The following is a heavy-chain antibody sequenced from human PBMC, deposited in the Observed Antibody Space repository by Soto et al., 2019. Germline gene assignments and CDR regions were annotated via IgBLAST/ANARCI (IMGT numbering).Heavy chain of an antibody. D-gene: IGHD6-6*01. J-gene: IGHJ4*01. CDR2: VSAYNGER. CDR3: SRGTSITASSEY. V-gene: IGHV1-18*01. Sequence: QVQLVQSGAEVKKPGASVKVSCKASGYTFTNYGINWVRQAPGQGLEWLGWVSAYNGERRYAQRVQARVIMTTDTSTAPAYMELRSLRSDDTAVYYCSRGTSITASSEYWGQGTLVTVSS. CDR1: GYTFTNYG.